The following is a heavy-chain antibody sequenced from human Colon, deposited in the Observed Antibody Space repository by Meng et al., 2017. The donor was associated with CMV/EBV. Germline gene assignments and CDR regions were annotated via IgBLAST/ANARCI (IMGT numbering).Heavy chain of an antibody. J-gene: IGHJ6*02. Sequence: GESLRLSCAASGFFFIDYAMTWVRQAPGEGMEWVASIIGSGVYTYYADSVKGRFTIPRDNSRNMIDLQMRNLTAEDTAVYYCSKGQNNTGLHPSSDGFDVWGPGTAVTVSS. V-gene: IGHV3-23*01. CDR3: SKGQNNTGLHPSSDGFDV. D-gene: IGHD2-8*02. CDR2: IIGSGVYT. CDR1: GFFFIDYA.